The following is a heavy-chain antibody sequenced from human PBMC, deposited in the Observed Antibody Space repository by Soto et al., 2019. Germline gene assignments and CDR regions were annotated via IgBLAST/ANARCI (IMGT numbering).Heavy chain of an antibody. Sequence: QVQLVQSGAEVKKPGSSVKVSCKASVGTFSSYAISWVRQAPGQGLEWMGGIIPIFGTANYAQKFQGRVTITAEESATAAYRELRSLRAEDTAVQYCAREGGRRPPLYYYYGMDVWGQGTTVTVSS. CDR2: IIPIFGTA. D-gene: IGHD3-16*01. CDR3: AREGGRRPPLYYYYGMDV. CDR1: VGTFSSYA. V-gene: IGHV1-69*12. J-gene: IGHJ6*02.